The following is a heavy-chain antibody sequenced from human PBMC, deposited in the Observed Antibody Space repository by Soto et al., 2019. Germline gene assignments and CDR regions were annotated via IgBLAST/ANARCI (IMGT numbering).Heavy chain of an antibody. Sequence: ASVKVSCKASGYTFTSYAMHWVRQAPGQRLEWMGWINAGNGNTKYSQKFQGIVTITRDTSASTAYMELSSLRSEDTAVYYCARTENRHYYYYGMDVGGQGTRFTVSS. CDR1: GYTFTSYA. CDR3: ARTENRHYYYYGMDV. V-gene: IGHV1-3*01. J-gene: IGHJ6*02. CDR2: INAGNGNT.